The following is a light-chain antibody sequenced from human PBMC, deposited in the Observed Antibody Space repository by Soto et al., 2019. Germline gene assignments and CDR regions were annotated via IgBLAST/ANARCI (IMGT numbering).Light chain of an antibody. V-gene: IGKV1-39*01. CDR2: AAS. CDR3: QQSYSIPPVT. Sequence: DIQLTQSPSSLSASVGDRVTITCRASQSISFYLNWYQQKPGKAPKLLIYAASSLQSGVPSRFSGSGSGTDFTLTIRSLQPEDFATYYCQQSYSIPPVTFGQGTKLEIK. J-gene: IGKJ2*01. CDR1: QSISFY.